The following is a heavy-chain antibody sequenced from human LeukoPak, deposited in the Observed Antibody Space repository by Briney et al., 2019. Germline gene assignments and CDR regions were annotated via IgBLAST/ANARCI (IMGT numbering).Heavy chain of an antibody. J-gene: IGHJ4*02. CDR1: GGSVSSSSYY. D-gene: IGHD7-27*01. CDR3: ARHVLTAGTDY. V-gene: IGHV4-39*01. CDR2: IYYSGST. Sequence: KPSETLSLTCTVSGGSVSSSSYYWGWIRQPPGKGLEWIGSIYYSGSTYYNPSLKSRVTISVDTSKNQFSLKLSSVTAADTAVYHCARHVLTAGTDYWGQGTLVTVSS.